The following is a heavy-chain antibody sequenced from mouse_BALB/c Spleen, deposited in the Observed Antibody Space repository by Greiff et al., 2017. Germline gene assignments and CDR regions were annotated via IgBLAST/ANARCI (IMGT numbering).Heavy chain of an antibody. CDR3: ARGGYGNFYFDY. Sequence: EVKLQESGPGLVKPSQSLSLTCTVTGYSITSDYAWNWIRQFPGNKLEWMGYISYSGSTSYNPSLKSRISITRDTSKNQFFLQLNSVTTEDTATYYCARGGYGNFYFDYWGQGTTLTVSS. D-gene: IGHD2-1*01. V-gene: IGHV3-2*02. J-gene: IGHJ2*01. CDR2: ISYSGST. CDR1: GYSITSDYA.